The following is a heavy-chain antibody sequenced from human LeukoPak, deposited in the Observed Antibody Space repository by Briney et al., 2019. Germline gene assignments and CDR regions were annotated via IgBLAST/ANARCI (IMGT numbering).Heavy chain of an antibody. Sequence: GGSLRLSCAASGFTFSSYGMNWVRQAPGKGLEWVSYISSSGTPIHYADSVKGRFTISRDNAKNSLFLQMNSLRAEDTAVYYCAREKTACGGDCYDCWGQGSLVTVSS. CDR1: GFTFSSYG. D-gene: IGHD2-21*01. V-gene: IGHV3-48*03. CDR2: ISSSGTPI. J-gene: IGHJ4*02. CDR3: AREKTACGGDCYDC.